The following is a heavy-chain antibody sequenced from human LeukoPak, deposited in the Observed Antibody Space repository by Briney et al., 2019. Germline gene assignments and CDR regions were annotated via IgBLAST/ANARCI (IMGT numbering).Heavy chain of an antibody. CDR3: SRVSWFPGRSYYFMDV. D-gene: IGHD1-1*01. J-gene: IGHJ6*03. V-gene: IGHV4-59*01. Sequence: SETLSLTCTLSGGSISSYYRSLIRQPPGKGLEWIGYIYYSGTTNYNPSPKSRVTLSVDPSKDPVSLKVTLVTAPDPALFFLSRVSWFPGRSYYFMDVGGKGTTVTVS. CDR1: GGSISSYY. CDR2: IYYSGTT.